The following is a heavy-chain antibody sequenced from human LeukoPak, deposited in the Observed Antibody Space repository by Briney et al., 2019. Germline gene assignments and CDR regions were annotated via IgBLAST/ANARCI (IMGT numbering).Heavy chain of an antibody. J-gene: IGHJ3*02. CDR2: ISYDGTDK. V-gene: IGHV3-30*04. CDR3: ARGSFGAGVGATMDDACDI. D-gene: IGHD1-26*01. CDR1: GFTFSSYI. Sequence: GGSLRLSCAASGFTFSSYIVHWVRQAPGKGLEWVAVISYDGTDKYYADSVKGRFTISRDNSKNTLYVQMNSLRAEDTAVYYCARGSFGAGVGATMDDACDIWGQGTMVTVSS.